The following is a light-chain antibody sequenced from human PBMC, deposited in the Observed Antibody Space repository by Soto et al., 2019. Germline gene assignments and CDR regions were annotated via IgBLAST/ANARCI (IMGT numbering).Light chain of an antibody. J-gene: IGKJ1*01. CDR3: QQYNSFWT. CDR2: DAS. V-gene: IGKV1-5*01. Sequence: DIQMTQSPSTLSASVGDRVTITCRASQSVSTWLAWYRQKPGKAPKLLIYDASRLESGVPSRFSGSGSGTEITLTITNLQPDDFATYYCQQYNSFWTFGRGTKVDIK. CDR1: QSVSTW.